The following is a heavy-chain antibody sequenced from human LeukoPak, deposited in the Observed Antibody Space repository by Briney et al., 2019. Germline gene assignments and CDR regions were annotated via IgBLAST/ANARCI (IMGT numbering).Heavy chain of an antibody. D-gene: IGHD6-13*01. CDR3: ARDPSAVALGTYG. CDR2: IYSGGAT. J-gene: IGHJ4*02. CDR1: GVTVGNNY. V-gene: IGHV3-66*01. Sequence: GGSLRLSCAASGVTVGNNYMIWVRQAPGKGLEWVSRIYSGGATNYADSVKGRFTISRDSSKSTLFLQLNSLRAEGTAVYYCARDPSAVALGTYGWGQGTLVTVSS.